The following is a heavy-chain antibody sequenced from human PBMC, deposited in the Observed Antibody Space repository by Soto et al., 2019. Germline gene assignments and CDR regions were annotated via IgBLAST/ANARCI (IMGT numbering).Heavy chain of an antibody. D-gene: IGHD3-3*01. Sequence: GSLRLSCAASGFTFSSYAMSWVRQAPGKGLEWVSAISGSGGSTYYADSVKGRFTISRDNSKNTLYLQMNSLRAEDTAVYYCAKDNYYDFWSGQPFDPWGQGTLVTVSS. CDR3: AKDNYYDFWSGQPFDP. CDR1: GFTFSSYA. V-gene: IGHV3-23*01. CDR2: ISGSGGST. J-gene: IGHJ5*02.